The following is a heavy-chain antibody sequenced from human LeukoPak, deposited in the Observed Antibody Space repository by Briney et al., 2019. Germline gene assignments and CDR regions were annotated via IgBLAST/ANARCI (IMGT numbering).Heavy chain of an antibody. CDR3: ARDLYRIVVVPHYFDY. Sequence: GGSLRLSCAASGFTFSRDWMNWVRQAPGKTLEWVANINQDGSKKNYVDSVKGRFTISRDNAKNSVYLQMNSLRDEDTAVYYCARDLYRIVVVPHYFDYWGQGTLVTVSS. V-gene: IGHV3-7*01. J-gene: IGHJ4*02. CDR1: GFTFSRDW. CDR2: INQDGSKK. D-gene: IGHD3-22*01.